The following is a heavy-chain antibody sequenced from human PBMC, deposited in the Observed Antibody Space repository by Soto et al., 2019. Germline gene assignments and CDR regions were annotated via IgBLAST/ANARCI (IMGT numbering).Heavy chain of an antibody. D-gene: IGHD3-10*01. CDR2: IIPIFGTA. CDR1: GGTFSSYA. CDR3: ARDRGVRGVTRYYYYGMDV. J-gene: IGHJ6*02. Sequence: QVQLVQSGAEVKKPGSSVKVSCKASGGTFSSYAISWVRQAPGQGLEWVGGIIPIFGTANYAQKFQGRVTITADKSTSTAYMELSSLRSEDTAVYYCARDRGVRGVTRYYYYGMDVWGRGTTVTVSS. V-gene: IGHV1-69*06.